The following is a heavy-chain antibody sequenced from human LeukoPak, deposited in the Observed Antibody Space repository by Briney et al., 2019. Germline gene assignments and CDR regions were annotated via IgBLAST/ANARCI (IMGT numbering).Heavy chain of an antibody. Sequence: PSETLSLTCTVSGGSISTHYWSWIRQPPGKGLEWIGEINHSGSTNYNPSLKSRVTISVDTSKNQFSLKLSSVTAADTAVYYCARRWTLDVWGQGTTVTVSS. J-gene: IGHJ6*02. D-gene: IGHD4-23*01. CDR2: INHSGST. CDR3: ARRWTLDV. CDR1: GGSISTHY. V-gene: IGHV4-34*01.